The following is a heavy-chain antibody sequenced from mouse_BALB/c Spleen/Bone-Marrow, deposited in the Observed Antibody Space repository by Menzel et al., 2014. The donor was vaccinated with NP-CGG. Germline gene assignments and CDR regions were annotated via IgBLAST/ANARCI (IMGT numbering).Heavy chain of an antibody. D-gene: IGHD1-1*01. V-gene: IGHV1-14*01. CDR3: AKDYGSRNLDY. CDR2: INPYNDGT. J-gene: IGHJ2*01. Sequence: EVKLVESGPELIKPGASVKMSCKASGYTFTTYVIHWVKQKPGQGLEWIGYINPYNDGTKYNEKFKGKATLTSDKSSSTAYMELSSLTSEDSAVYYCAKDYGSRNLDYWGQGTTLTVSS. CDR1: GYTFTTYV.